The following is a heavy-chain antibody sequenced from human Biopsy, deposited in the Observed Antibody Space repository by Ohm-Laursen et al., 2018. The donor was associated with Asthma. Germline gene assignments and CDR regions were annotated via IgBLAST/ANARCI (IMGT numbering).Heavy chain of an antibody. CDR2: INAGNGNT. Sequence: ASVKVSCKASGYTFINYAIHWVRQAPGQRLEWMGWINAGNGNTKFSQKFQGRVTITRDTSASTAYMDLSSLRSEDTAVYYCARTYYDFLTGQVNDVFAIWGQGTMVTVSS. CDR3: ARTYYDFLTGQVNDVFAI. J-gene: IGHJ3*02. D-gene: IGHD3-9*01. CDR1: GYTFINYA. V-gene: IGHV1-3*01.